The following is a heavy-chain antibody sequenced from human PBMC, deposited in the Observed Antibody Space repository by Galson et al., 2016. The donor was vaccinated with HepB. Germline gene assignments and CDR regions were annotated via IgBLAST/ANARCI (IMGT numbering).Heavy chain of an antibody. J-gene: IGHJ5*02. D-gene: IGHD1-1*01. CDR1: GFTLTDYP. V-gene: IGHV3-23*01. CDR3: SSEGYTKSWFDP. CDR2: INSRGNST. Sequence: SLRLSCAASGFTLTDYPMSWVRQAPGKGLEWVSVINSRGNSTYYADSVKGRFDISRDTSKNTLILQMNNLRVDDTAVYFCSSEGYTKSWFDPWGQGTHVTVSS.